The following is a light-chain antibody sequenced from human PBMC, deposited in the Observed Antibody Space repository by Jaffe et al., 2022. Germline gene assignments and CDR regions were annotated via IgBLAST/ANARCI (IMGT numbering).Light chain of an antibody. V-gene: IGKV4-1*01. Sequence: DIVMTQSPDSLAVSLGERATINCKSSQSVLYSSTNKHCLAWYQQKPGQPPTLLIYWASTRESGVPDRFSGSGSGTDFTLTISSLQAEDVAVYYCQQYYSTPQTFGQGTKVEIK. CDR3: QQYYSTPQT. CDR1: QSVLYSSTNKHC. J-gene: IGKJ1*01. CDR2: WAS.